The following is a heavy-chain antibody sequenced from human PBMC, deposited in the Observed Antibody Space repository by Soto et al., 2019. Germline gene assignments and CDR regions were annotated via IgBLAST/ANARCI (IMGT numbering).Heavy chain of an antibody. V-gene: IGHV1-8*01. Sequence: QVQLVQSGADVKKPGASVKVSCKASGYTFSNYEINWVRQASGQGLEWMGRMNPNDGNTGYAQKFQDRVSMTRNTSINTAYMELSSLRSDDTAVYYCARGPRESGEWLLFDYWGQGALVTVSS. CDR3: ARGPRESGEWLLFDY. CDR1: GYTFSNYE. D-gene: IGHD3-3*01. CDR2: MNPNDGNT. J-gene: IGHJ4*02.